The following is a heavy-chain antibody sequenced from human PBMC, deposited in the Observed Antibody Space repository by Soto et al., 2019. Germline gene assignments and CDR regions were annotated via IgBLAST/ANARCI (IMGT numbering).Heavy chain of an antibody. CDR1: GFTFETYA. Sequence: EVQLVESGGGLVQPGRSLRLSCAASGFTFETYAMHWVRQAPGKGLEWVSGISWHGGNIGYADSVRGRFTISRDIAKNSIYMQMNSLRTEDTGLYYCAKDKLYSNYEHYFDYWGQGTLVTVSS. D-gene: IGHD4-4*01. J-gene: IGHJ4*02. V-gene: IGHV3-9*01. CDR2: ISWHGGNI. CDR3: AKDKLYSNYEHYFDY.